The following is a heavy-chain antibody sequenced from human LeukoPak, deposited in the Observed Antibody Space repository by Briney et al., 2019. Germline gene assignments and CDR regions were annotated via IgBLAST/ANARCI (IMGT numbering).Heavy chain of an antibody. CDR3: AKSSSGGWYLLGDAFDI. V-gene: IGHV3-30*18. Sequence: SGGSLRLSCAASGFTFSSHGIHWVRQAPGKGLEWVAVISYAGSDKYYADSVKGRFTISRDNSKNTLYPQMNSLRAEDTAVYYCAKSSSGGWYLLGDAFDIWGQGTLVTVSS. D-gene: IGHD6-19*01. CDR1: GFTFSSHG. J-gene: IGHJ3*02. CDR2: ISYAGSDK.